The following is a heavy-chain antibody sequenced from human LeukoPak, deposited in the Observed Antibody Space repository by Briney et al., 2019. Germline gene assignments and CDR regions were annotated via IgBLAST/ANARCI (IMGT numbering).Heavy chain of an antibody. V-gene: IGHV3-30*02. J-gene: IGHJ4*02. Sequence: PGGSLRLSCAASGFTFSSYGMHWVRQAPGKGLEWVAFIRYDGSNKYYADSVKGRFTISRDNSKNTLYLQMNSLRAEDTAVYYCAKIGSFGTAMVLGDFDYWGQGTLVTVSS. D-gene: IGHD5-18*01. CDR3: AKIGSFGTAMVLGDFDY. CDR1: GFTFSSYG. CDR2: IRYDGSNK.